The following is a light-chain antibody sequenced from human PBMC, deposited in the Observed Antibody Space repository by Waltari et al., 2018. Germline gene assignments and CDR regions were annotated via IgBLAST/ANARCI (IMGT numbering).Light chain of an antibody. V-gene: IGKV1-9*01. CDR3: RQLNSYRYT. CDR2: AAS. Sequence: IQSTQSPSFLSASVGDRLTITCRARQTISIYLAGYQQKPGKAPKLLIYAASTLQRGVPSRFSGSASGTEFSLTISNLQPEDSATYYGRQLNSYRYTFGQGTKLEIK. J-gene: IGKJ2*01. CDR1: QTISIY.